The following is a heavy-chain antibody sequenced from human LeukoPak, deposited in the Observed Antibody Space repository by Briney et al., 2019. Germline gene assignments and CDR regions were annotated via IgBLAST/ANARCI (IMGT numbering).Heavy chain of an antibody. Sequence: SETLSLTCAVSGGSISSGNWWSWVRQPPGKGLEWIGETNHSGSTNYNPSLKSRVTISVDTSKKQFSLKLSSVTAADTAVYYCVTYYFDSSGPKKNYWGQGTLVTVSS. D-gene: IGHD3-22*01. V-gene: IGHV4-4*02. J-gene: IGHJ4*02. CDR2: TNHSGST. CDR1: GGSISSGNW. CDR3: VTYYFDSSGPKKNY.